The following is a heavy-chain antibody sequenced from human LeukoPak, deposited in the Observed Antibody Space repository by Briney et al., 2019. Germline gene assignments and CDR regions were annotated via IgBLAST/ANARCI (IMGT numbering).Heavy chain of an antibody. CDR1: GGSFSGYY. CDR3: AREAWIQLWFFDY. J-gene: IGHJ4*02. Sequence: SETLSLTCAVYGGSFSGYYWSWIRQPPGKGLEWIGEINHSGSTNYNPSLKSRFTISVDTSKNQFSLKLSSVTAADTAVYYCAREAWIQLWFFDYWGQGTLVTVSS. V-gene: IGHV4-34*01. D-gene: IGHD5-18*01. CDR2: INHSGST.